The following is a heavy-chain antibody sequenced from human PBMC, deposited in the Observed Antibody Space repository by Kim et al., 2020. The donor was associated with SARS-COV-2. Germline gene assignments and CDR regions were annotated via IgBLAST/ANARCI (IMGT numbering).Heavy chain of an antibody. CDR2: IYYSGST. Sequence: SETLSLTCTVSGGSISSSSYYWGWIRQPPGKGLEWIGTIYYSGSTYYNPSLKSRVTISVDTSKNQFSLKLSSVTAADTAVYYCARLWFGELSYFDYWGQG. D-gene: IGHD3-10*01. J-gene: IGHJ4*02. CDR1: GGSISSSSYY. CDR3: ARLWFGELSYFDY. V-gene: IGHV4-39*01.